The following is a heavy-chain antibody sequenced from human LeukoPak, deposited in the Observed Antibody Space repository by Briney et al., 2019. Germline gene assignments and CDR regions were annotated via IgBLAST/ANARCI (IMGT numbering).Heavy chain of an antibody. CDR2: ISAYNGNT. CDR1: GYTFTSYG. Sequence: GASVKVSCKTSGYTFTSYGISWVRQAPGQGLEWMGWISAYNGNTNYAQKLQDRVTMTTDTSTSTAYMELRSLRSDDTAVYYCARGDVVVVASTQFDYWGQGTLVTVSS. J-gene: IGHJ4*02. D-gene: IGHD2-15*01. CDR3: ARGDVVVVASTQFDY. V-gene: IGHV1-18*01.